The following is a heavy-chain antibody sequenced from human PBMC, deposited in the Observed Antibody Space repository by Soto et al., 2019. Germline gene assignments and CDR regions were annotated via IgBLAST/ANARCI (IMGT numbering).Heavy chain of an antibody. CDR2: ITSSGTYI. CDR1: GFTFSSYS. CDR3: AREEYYYDSSGPKGSGFDI. J-gene: IGHJ3*02. V-gene: IGHV3-21*01. D-gene: IGHD3-22*01. Sequence: EAYLVESGGGLVKPGWSLRLSCAASGFTFSSYSMNRVRQAPGKGLEWVSCITSSGTYIYYADSLKGRFTISRDNAKNSLYLEMNSLRAEDTAIYYCAREEYYYDSSGPKGSGFDIWGQGSMVTVSS.